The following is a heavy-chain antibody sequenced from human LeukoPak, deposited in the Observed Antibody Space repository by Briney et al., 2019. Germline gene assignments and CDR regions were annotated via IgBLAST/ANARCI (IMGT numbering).Heavy chain of an antibody. Sequence: GGSLRLSCAASGFTFSSYEMHWVRQPPGKGLEWVSYISSSDSTIYYADSVKGRFTISRDNAKNSLYLQMNSLRAEDTAVYYCARGGYSSSWYPFLCDYWGQGTLVTVSS. CDR3: ARGGYSSSWYPFLCDY. J-gene: IGHJ4*02. CDR1: GFTFSSYE. D-gene: IGHD6-13*01. V-gene: IGHV3-48*03. CDR2: ISSSDSTI.